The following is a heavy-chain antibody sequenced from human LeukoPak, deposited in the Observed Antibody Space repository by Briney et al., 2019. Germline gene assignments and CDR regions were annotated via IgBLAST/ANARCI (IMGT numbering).Heavy chain of an antibody. CDR3: ARQAPGYSYGYVY. D-gene: IGHD5-18*01. J-gene: IGHJ4*02. CDR2: IYYSGST. Sequence: SQTLSLTCTVSGGSISSSSYYWGWIRQPPGKGLEWIGSIYYSGSTYYNPSLKSRVTISVDTSKNQFSLKLSSVTAADTAVYYCARQAPGYSYGYVYWGQGTLVTVSS. CDR1: GGSISSSSYY. V-gene: IGHV4-39*01.